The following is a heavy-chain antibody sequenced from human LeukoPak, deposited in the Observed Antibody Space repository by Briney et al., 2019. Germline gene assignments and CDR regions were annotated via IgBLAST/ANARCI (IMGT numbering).Heavy chain of an antibody. CDR2: MKEDGSEK. CDR1: GFTFSDYW. Sequence: GGSLRLSCAASGFTFSDYWMNWVRQAPGKGLEWVANMKEDGSEKYCVDCVKGRFTISRDNAKKSLYLQMNSLRVEDTAVYYCARGPNYGSRSDYFDYCGQGTLVTASS. J-gene: IGHJ4*02. CDR3: ARGPNYGSRSDYFDY. D-gene: IGHD3-10*01. V-gene: IGHV3-7*03.